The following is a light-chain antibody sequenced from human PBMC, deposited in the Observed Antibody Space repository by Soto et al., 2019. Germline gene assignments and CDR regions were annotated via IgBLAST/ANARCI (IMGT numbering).Light chain of an antibody. CDR2: EVS. CDR3: QHLNSYPST. Sequence: IQMTQFPSSLSASAGDSVTITCRTRQGLXSHLVWHQQKPGKAPKLLXYEVSTLQRGVPSRLSGSGSGTDFTLTISSLHPEDFATYYCQHLNSYPSTFGQGTRLEIK. CDR1: QGLXSH. V-gene: IGKV1-9*01. J-gene: IGKJ5*01.